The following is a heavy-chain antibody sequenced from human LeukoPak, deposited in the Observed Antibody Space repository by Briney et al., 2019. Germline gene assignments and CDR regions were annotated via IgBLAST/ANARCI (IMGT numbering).Heavy chain of an antibody. V-gene: IGHV4-59*01. CDR1: GGSISSYY. J-gene: IGHJ4*02. CDR2: IYYSGST. Sequence: SETLSLTCTVSGGSISSYYWSWIRQPPGKGLEWIGYIYYSGSTNYNPSLKSRVTISVDTSKNHFSLKLSSVTAADTAVYYCARDGSYGSHGYDYWGQGTLVTVSS. D-gene: IGHD5-18*01. CDR3: ARDGSYGSHGYDY.